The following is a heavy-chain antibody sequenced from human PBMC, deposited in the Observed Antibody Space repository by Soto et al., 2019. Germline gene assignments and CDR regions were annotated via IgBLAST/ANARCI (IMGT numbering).Heavy chain of an antibody. J-gene: IGHJ4*02. CDR2: ISSSSSYI. V-gene: IGHV3-21*01. Sequence: PGGSLRLSCAASGFTFSSYSMNWVRQAPGKGLEWVSSISSSSSYIYYADSVKGRFTISRDNAKNSLYLQMNSLRAEDTAVYYCARDLGYDFWSDPSLLIDYWGQGTLVTVSS. CDR1: GFTFSSYS. CDR3: ARDLGYDFWSDPSLLIDY. D-gene: IGHD3-3*01.